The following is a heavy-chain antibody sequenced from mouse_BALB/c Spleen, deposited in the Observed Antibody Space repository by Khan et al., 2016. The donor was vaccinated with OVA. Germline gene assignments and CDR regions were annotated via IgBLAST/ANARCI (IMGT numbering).Heavy chain of an antibody. V-gene: IGHV3-2*02. CDR2: INYSGNT. D-gene: IGHD2-4*01. Sequence: EVKLEVSGPGLVKPSQSLSLTCTVTGYSITSEYAWNRIRQFPGNKLEWMGYINYSGNTRFNPSLKSRTSITRDTSKNQFFLQLSSVTTEDTATYYCARKDYYDYDPFPYWGQGTLVTVSA. CDR3: ARKDYYDYDPFPY. CDR1: GYSITSEYA. J-gene: IGHJ3*01.